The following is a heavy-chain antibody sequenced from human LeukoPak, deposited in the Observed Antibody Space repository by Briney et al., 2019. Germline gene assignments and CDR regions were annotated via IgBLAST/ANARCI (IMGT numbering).Heavy chain of an antibody. CDR1: GFTVSSNY. Sequence: GGSLRLSCAASGFTVSSNYMSWVRQAPGKGLEWVSVIYSGGSTYYADSVKGRFTISRDNSKNTLYLQMNSLRAEDTAVYYCAKDLYYDSSGYYHDAFDIWGQGTMVTVSS. J-gene: IGHJ3*02. CDR3: AKDLYYDSSGYYHDAFDI. V-gene: IGHV3-53*01. CDR2: IYSGGST. D-gene: IGHD3-22*01.